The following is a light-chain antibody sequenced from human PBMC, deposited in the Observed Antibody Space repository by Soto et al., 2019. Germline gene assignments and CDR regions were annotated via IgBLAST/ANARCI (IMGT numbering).Light chain of an antibody. CDR1: QSVSNN. V-gene: IGKV3-20*01. CDR2: AAS. J-gene: IGKJ1*01. CDR3: QQYSSPPQT. Sequence: EIVMTQSPATLSVSPGERATLSCRASQSVSNNLAWYQQKVGQATRLLIFAASNRATGIPDRVSGSGSGTDFTLTISRLETEDFAMYFCQQYSSPPQTFGQGTKVDI.